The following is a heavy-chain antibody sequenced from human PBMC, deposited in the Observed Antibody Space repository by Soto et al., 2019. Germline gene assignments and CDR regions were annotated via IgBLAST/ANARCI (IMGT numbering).Heavy chain of an antibody. CDR3: ARGSTGYSSRWYRY. CDR2: IYYSGST. D-gene: IGHD6-13*01. Sequence: QVQLQESGPGLVKPSETLSLTCTVSGGSISSYYWSWIRQPPGKGLEWIGYIYYSGSTNYNPSLKSRVTISVDTSKNQFSLKLSSVPAADTAVYYCARGSTGYSSRWYRYWGQGTLVTVSS. V-gene: IGHV4-59*08. CDR1: GGSISSYY. J-gene: IGHJ4*02.